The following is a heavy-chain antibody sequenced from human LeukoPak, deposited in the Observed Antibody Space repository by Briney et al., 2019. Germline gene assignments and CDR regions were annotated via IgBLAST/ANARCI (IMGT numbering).Heavy chain of an antibody. D-gene: IGHD4-11*01. CDR1: GFNISKYD. CDR3: AKAFDYNGLRGEGGSFDY. J-gene: IGHJ4*02. CDR2: IGIPGDA. Sequence: GGSLRPPCAASGFNISKYDMHWVRQTTKRRLEWVSGIGIPGDAYYVDAVKGRFTISRENAKNSVYLQMNSLRDGDTAVYFCAKAFDYNGLRGEGGSFDYWGQGAQVTVSS. V-gene: IGHV3-13*01.